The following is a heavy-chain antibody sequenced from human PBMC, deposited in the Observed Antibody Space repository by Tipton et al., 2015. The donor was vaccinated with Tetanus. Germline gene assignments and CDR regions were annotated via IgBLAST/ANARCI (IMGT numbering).Heavy chain of an antibody. Sequence: GEALVRGGYYWTWIRHFPGKGLEWIGYIYHTGAAHYNPSLKSRVTLSVDMSKNQFFLKMISMTAADAAVYFCARDFGSNHNWFDPWGQGTPVTVSS. CDR3: ARDFGSNHNWFDP. CDR2: IYHTGAA. J-gene: IGHJ5*02. CDR1: GEALVRGGYY. V-gene: IGHV4-31*02. D-gene: IGHD6-13*01.